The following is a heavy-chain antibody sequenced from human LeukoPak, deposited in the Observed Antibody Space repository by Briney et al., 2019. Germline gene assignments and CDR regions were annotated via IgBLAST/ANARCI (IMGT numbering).Heavy chain of an antibody. J-gene: IGHJ4*02. D-gene: IGHD3-10*01. CDR3: AKDKDRLLLLWAIDY. V-gene: IGHV3-30*18. CDR1: GFIFSSYG. CDR2: FSYDGSNK. Sequence: GSLRLSCAASGFIFSSYGIHWVRQAPGKGLEWVAVFSYDGSNKYYADSVKGRFTISRDNSNNTLYLHMNSLRADDTAVFYCAKDKDRLLLLWAIDYWGQGILVTVSS.